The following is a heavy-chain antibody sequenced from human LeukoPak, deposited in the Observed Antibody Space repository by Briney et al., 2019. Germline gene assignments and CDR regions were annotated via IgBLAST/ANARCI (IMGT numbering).Heavy chain of an antibody. Sequence: SETLSLTCAVYGGSFSGYYWSWIRQPPGKGLEWIGEINHSGSTNYNPSLRSRVAISVDTSKNQFSLKLSSVTAADTAVYYCASTSSGSTARNWFDPWGQGTLVTASS. D-gene: IGHD1-26*01. CDR2: INHSGST. J-gene: IGHJ5*02. V-gene: IGHV4-34*01. CDR1: GGSFSGYY. CDR3: ASTSSGSTARNWFDP.